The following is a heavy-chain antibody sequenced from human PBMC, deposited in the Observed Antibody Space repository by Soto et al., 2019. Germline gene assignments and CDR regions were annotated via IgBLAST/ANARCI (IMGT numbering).Heavy chain of an antibody. V-gene: IGHV4-59*01. CDR3: AINPGGSGWYFPY. J-gene: IGHJ4*02. D-gene: IGHD6-19*01. CDR1: GGSISSYY. CDR2: IYYSGST. Sequence: SETLSLTCTVSGGSISSYYWSWIRQPPGKGLEWIGYIYYSGSTNYNPSLKSRVTISVDTSKNQFSLKLSSVTAADTAVYYCAINPGGSGWYFPYWGQGTLVTVS.